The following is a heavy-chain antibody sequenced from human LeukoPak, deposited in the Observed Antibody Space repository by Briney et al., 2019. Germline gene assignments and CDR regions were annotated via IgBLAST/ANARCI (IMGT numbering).Heavy chain of an antibody. Sequence: SGTLSLTCTVSGGSISNYDWSWIRQPAGKGLEWIGRIYTSGSSNYSPSLKSRVTMSIDTSKNQFSLKLSSVTAADTAVYFCARDRGWRYSGTYDYWGQGTLVTVSS. CDR3: ARDRGWRYSGTYDY. V-gene: IGHV4-4*07. D-gene: IGHD1-26*01. CDR1: GGSISNYD. CDR2: IYTSGSS. J-gene: IGHJ4*02.